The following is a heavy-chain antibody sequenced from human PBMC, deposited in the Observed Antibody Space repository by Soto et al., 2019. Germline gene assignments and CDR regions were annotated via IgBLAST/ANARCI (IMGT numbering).Heavy chain of an antibody. CDR3: ARAYSGSYYSTH. CDR1: GFTFSSYS. J-gene: IGHJ4*02. V-gene: IGHV3-21*01. Sequence: GGSLRLSCAASGFTFSSYSMNWVRQAPGKGLEWVSSISSSSSYIYYADSVKGRFTISRDNAKNPLYLQMNSLRAEDTAVYYCARAYSGSYYSTHWGQGTLVTVSS. CDR2: ISSSSSYI. D-gene: IGHD1-26*01.